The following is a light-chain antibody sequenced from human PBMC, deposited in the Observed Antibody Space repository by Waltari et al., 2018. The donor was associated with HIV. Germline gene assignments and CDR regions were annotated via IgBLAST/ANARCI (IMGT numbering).Light chain of an antibody. J-gene: IGKJ4*01. CDR3: QQYGRSAT. CDR2: GAS. Sequence: ELVLTQSPGTLSLSPGERATLSCRASESVDNNYLAWFQQKPGQPPRLLIYGASSRATGIPDRFSGSGSGTDFTLTVSRLEPEDFAVYFCQQYGRSATFGGGTKVEIK. CDR1: ESVDNNY. V-gene: IGKV3-20*01.